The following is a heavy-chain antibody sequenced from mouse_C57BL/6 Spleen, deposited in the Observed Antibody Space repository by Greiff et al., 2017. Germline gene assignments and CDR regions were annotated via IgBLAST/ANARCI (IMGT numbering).Heavy chain of an antibody. J-gene: IGHJ3*01. V-gene: IGHV5-4*01. CDR2: ISAGGSYT. Sequence: EVHLVESGGGLVKPGGSLKLSCAASGFTFSSYAMSWVRQTPEKRLEWVATISAGGSYTYYPDNLKGRFTISRDNAKNNLYLQMSHLKSEETAMYYCARDHDYGSSFGFAYWGQGTLVTVSA. CDR3: ARDHDYGSSFGFAY. CDR1: GFTFSSYA. D-gene: IGHD1-1*01.